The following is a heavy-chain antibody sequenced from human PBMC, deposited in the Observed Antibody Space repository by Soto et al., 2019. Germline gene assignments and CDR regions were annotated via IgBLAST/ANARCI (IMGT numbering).Heavy chain of an antibody. D-gene: IGHD6-19*01. CDR1: GFTFSSYA. CDR2: ISCSGGST. CDR3: AKRTDSSGWYLSYYGMHX. Sequence: PGGSLRLSSAASGFTFSSYAMSWVRQAPGKGLEWVSAISCSGGSTYYADSVKGRFTISRDNPKNTLYLQMNSLRAEDTAVYYCAKRTDSSGWYLSYYGMHXWGNGTTVTISX. J-gene: IGHJ6*04. V-gene: IGHV3-23*01.